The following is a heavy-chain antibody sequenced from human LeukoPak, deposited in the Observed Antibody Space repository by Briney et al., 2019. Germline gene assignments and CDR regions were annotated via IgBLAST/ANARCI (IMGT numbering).Heavy chain of an antibody. Sequence: PSETLSLTCTVSGGSVISGSYHWSWIRQPPGKGLEWIGYIYYSGSTNYNSSLKSRVTISVDTSKNQFSLKLSSVTAADTAVYYCARDPGGSAKFDCWGRGTLVTVSS. CDR3: ARDPGGSAKFDC. CDR2: IYYSGST. J-gene: IGHJ4*02. CDR1: GGSVISGSYH. V-gene: IGHV4-61*01. D-gene: IGHD3-10*01.